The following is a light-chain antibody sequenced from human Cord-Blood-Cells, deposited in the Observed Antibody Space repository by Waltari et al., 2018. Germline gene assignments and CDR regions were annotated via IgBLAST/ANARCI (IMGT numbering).Light chain of an antibody. CDR2: DVS. J-gene: IGLJ1*01. CDR1: SSDVGGYNY. CDR3: SSYTSSSTLV. Sequence: QSALTQPASVSGSPEQSITISCTGTSSDVGGYNYVSWYQQHPGKAPKLMLYDVSNRPSGVSKRFSGSKSGNTASLTISGLQAEDEADYYCSSYTSSSTLVFGTGTKVTVL. V-gene: IGLV2-14*01.